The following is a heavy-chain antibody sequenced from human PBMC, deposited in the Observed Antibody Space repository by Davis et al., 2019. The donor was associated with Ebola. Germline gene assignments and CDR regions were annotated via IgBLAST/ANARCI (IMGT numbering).Heavy chain of an antibody. Sequence: GESLKISCAASGFTVSSNYMSWVRQAPGKGLEWVSVIYSGGSTYYADSVKGRFTISRDNSKNTLYLQMNSLRAEDTAVYYCAKDLSGWYSFDYWGQGTLVTVSS. CDR3: AKDLSGWYSFDY. D-gene: IGHD6-19*01. CDR2: IYSGGST. V-gene: IGHV3-53*01. CDR1: GFTVSSNY. J-gene: IGHJ4*02.